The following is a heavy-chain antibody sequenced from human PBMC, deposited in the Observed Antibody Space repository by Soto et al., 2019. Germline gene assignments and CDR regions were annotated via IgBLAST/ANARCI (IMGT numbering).Heavy chain of an antibody. J-gene: IGHJ6*02. CDR1: GYTFTGYY. CDR3: ARGSHVTIYYYDSSGYYGTPTSLYGMDV. V-gene: IGHV1-2*02. D-gene: IGHD3-22*01. CDR2: INPNSGGT. Sequence: GASVKVSCKASGYTFTGYYMHWVRQAPGQGLEWMGWINPNSGGTNYAQKFQGRVTMTRDTSISTAYMELSRLRSDDTAVYYCARGSHVTIYYYDSSGYYGTPTSLYGMDVWGQGTTVTVSS.